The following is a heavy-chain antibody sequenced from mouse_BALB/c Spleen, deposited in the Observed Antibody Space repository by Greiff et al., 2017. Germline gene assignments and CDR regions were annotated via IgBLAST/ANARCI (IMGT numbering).Heavy chain of an antibody. J-gene: IGHJ4*01. CDR1: GFNIKDTY. CDR3: ARQLGLPLYYYAMDY. D-gene: IGHD3-1*01. CDR2: IDPANGNT. V-gene: IGHV14-3*02. Sequence: EVQLQESGAELVKPGASVKLSCTASGFNIKDTYMHWVKQRPEQGLEWIGRIDPANGNTKYDPKFQGKATITADTSSNTAYLQLSSLTSEDTAVYYCARQLGLPLYYYAMDYWGQGTSVTVSS.